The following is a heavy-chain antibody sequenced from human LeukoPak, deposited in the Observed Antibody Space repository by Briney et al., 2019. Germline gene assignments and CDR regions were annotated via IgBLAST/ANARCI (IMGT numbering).Heavy chain of an antibody. Sequence: GGSLGLSCAASGFTFSSYWMTWVRQAPGKGLEWVAKINQDGSDKHYVDSLKGQFTISRDNAKNSLYLQMDSLRADDTAVYYCGRGGIRGVVVGYWGQGTLVTVSS. J-gene: IGHJ4*02. CDR3: GRGGIRGVVVGY. V-gene: IGHV3-7*05. CDR1: GFTFSSYW. CDR2: INQDGSDK. D-gene: IGHD3-10*01.